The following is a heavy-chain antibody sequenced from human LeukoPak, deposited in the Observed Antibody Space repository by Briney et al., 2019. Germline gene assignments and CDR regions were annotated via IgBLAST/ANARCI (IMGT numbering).Heavy chain of an antibody. CDR3: ARVPSRRQLVLGTPNILVL. Sequence: ASVKVSCQASGYTHTSCVFSWVRPAPGQGLEWMGWISAYNGNTNYAQKLQGRVTMTTDTSTSTAYMELRSLRSDDTAGYYCARVPSRRQLVLGTPNILVLRGEGTLVTVSS. CDR2: ISAYNGNT. D-gene: IGHD6-13*01. J-gene: IGHJ4*02. CDR1: GYTHTSCV. V-gene: IGHV1-18*01.